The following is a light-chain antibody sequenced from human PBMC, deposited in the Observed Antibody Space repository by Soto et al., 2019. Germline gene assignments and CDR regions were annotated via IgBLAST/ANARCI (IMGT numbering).Light chain of an antibody. CDR3: QQYISYWT. CDR1: QSISNW. Sequence: DIQMTQSPSSLSASVGDRVTITCRASQSISNWLAWYQQKPGKAPKLLIYDASNLESGVPSRFSGSGSGTEFTLTISSLQPDDFATYYCQQYISYWTFGQGAKVDNK. V-gene: IGKV1-5*01. J-gene: IGKJ1*01. CDR2: DAS.